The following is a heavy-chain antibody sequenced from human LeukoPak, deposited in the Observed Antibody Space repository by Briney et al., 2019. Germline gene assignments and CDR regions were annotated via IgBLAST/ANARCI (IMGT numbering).Heavy chain of an antibody. Sequence: SETLSLTCAVYGGSFSGYYSSWIRQPPGKGLEWIGEINHSGSTNYNPSLKSRVTISVDTSKNQFSLKLSSVTAADTAVYYCARGSGYYRFFDYWGQGTLVTVSS. CDR2: INHSGST. D-gene: IGHD3-22*01. CDR3: ARGSGYYRFFDY. J-gene: IGHJ4*02. CDR1: GGSFSGYY. V-gene: IGHV4-34*01.